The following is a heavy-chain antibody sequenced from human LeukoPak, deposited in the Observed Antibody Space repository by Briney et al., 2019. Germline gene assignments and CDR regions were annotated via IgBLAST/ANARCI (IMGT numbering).Heavy chain of an antibody. CDR3: AADVSSRYFDL. CDR1: GITFSNYD. V-gene: IGHV3-33*01. D-gene: IGHD6-13*01. Sequence: PGGSLRLSCAASGITFSNYDMHWVRQAPGKGLEWVAVIYSDGSKKYYVDSMKGRLTISRDNSKNMLFLQMDSLRAEDTAVYYCAADVSSRYFDLWGRGSLVTVSS. J-gene: IGHJ2*01. CDR2: IYSDGSKK.